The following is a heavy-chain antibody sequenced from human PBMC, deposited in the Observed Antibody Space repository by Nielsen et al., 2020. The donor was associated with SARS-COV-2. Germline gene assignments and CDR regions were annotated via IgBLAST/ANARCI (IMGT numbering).Heavy chain of an antibody. CDR3: ARVAWESGYYRGMDV. CDR1: GFSLSTSGVS. D-gene: IGHD2-15*01. J-gene: IGHJ6*02. V-gene: IGHV2-5*02. CDR2: ISRDDDE. Sequence: SGPTLVKPTQTLTLTCTFSGFSLSTSGVSVGWIRQPPGKALEWLALISRDDDERYSPSLKSRLTITKDTSKNQVVLTLTNMDPVDTATYYCARVAWESGYYRGMDVWGQGTTVTVSS.